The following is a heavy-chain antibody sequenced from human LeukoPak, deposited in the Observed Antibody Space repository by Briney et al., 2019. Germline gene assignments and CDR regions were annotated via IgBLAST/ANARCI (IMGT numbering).Heavy chain of an antibody. J-gene: IGHJ4*02. V-gene: IGHV4-39*01. CDR1: GGSISSGSYY. CDR3: ATIGTYYYDNSGYYWDH. CDR2: VYYSGST. Sequence: SETLSLTCIVSGGSISSGSYYWGWVRQPPGKGLDWIGNVYYSGSTYYNPSLKGRVTISVDTSKNQFSLNLTSVTAADTAVYYCATIGTYYYDNSGYYWDHWGQGTLVTVSS. D-gene: IGHD3-22*01.